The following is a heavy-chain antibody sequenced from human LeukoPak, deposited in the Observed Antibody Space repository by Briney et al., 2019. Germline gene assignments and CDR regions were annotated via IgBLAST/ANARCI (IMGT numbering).Heavy chain of an antibody. Sequence: GGSLRLSCAASGLTFSDYYMSWIRNAPGKGMEWLSYIISSGTTIYYADSVKGRFTVSRDNAKNSLHLQMNSLRAEDTAVYYCARHSSGWSFDYWGQGTLVTVSS. J-gene: IGHJ4*02. CDR3: ARHSSGWSFDY. V-gene: IGHV3-11*04. CDR1: GLTFSDYY. CDR2: IISSGTTI. D-gene: IGHD3-22*01.